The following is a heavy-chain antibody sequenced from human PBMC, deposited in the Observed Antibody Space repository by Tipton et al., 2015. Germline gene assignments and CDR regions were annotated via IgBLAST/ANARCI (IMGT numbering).Heavy chain of an antibody. CDR3: ARDDHQVNAFDI. J-gene: IGHJ3*02. D-gene: IGHD1-14*01. CDR2: ISHSGNT. V-gene: IGHV4-38-2*02. Sequence: TLSLTCTVSGGSFSSDYYWGWIRQPPGKGLEWIGSISHSGNTYYNPSLKSRVTMSRDTSKNQFSLKLTSVTAADAAVYYCARDDHQVNAFDIWGQGTMVTVSS. CDR1: GGSFSSDYY.